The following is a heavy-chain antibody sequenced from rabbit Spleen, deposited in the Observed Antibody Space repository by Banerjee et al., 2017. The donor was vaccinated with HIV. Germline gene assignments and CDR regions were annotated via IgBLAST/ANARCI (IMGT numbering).Heavy chain of an antibody. CDR2: INTATGKA. CDR3: TRDDGSGHYIDGYFNL. V-gene: IGHV1S45*01. Sequence: QEQLEESGGGLVKPDGSLTLTCKASGFSFSDRDVMCWVRQAPGKGLEWIACINTATGKAGYASWSKGRFTITKTTSTTVTLQVTSLTAADTATYFCTRDDGSGHYIDGYFNLWGPGPLVTFS. J-gene: IGHJ4*01. CDR1: GFSFSDRDV. D-gene: IGHD1-1*01.